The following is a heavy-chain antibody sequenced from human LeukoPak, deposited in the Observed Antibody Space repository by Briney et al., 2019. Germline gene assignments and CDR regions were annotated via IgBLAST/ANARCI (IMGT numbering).Heavy chain of an antibody. J-gene: IGHJ5*02. CDR2: IRSKTNDYAT. CDR1: GFTFSGST. CDR3: TRWTWFGELSVGFDP. D-gene: IGHD3-10*01. Sequence: GGSLRLSCTASGFTFSGSTMHWVRQASGKGLEWVGRIRSKTNDYATAYTASVKGRFTISRDDSKNTAYLQMNSLKTEDTAVYYCTRWTWFGELSVGFDPWSQGTLVTVSS. V-gene: IGHV3-73*01.